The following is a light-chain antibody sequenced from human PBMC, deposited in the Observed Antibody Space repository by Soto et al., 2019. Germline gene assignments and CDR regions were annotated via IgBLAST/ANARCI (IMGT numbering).Light chain of an antibody. J-gene: IGLJ1*01. V-gene: IGLV2-14*01. Sequence: QSDLTQPASVSGSPGKSVTISCTGTSSDVGGYNYVSWYQQHPGKAPKLLIYDVSNRPSGVSNRFSGSKSGNTASLTISGLQAEDEADYYCSSYTSSSTLYVFGTGTKVTVL. CDR1: SSDVGGYNY. CDR2: DVS. CDR3: SSYTSSSTLYV.